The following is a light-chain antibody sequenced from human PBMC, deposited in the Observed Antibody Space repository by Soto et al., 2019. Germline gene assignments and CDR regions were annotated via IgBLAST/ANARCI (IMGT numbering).Light chain of an antibody. J-gene: IGKJ1*01. CDR2: KGS. Sequence: IQMTQSPSTLSSSDGDRVTLTCRASQSVSIWLAWYQQKPVKAPKRLINKGSSVESGVPPRFSGSGSGTEFTLTIISRLAADVATEYCHQHNGSPTTFGQGTKADIK. CDR3: HQHNGSPTT. CDR1: QSVSIW. V-gene: IGKV1-5*03.